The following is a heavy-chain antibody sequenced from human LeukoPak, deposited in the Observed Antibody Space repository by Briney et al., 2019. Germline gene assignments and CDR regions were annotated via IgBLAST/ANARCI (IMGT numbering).Heavy chain of an antibody. CDR2: INQDGSAR. J-gene: IGHJ4*02. Sequence: GGSLRLSCAASGFSLSSPWMSWVRQAPGKGLEWVVNINQDGSARYYVDSVKGRFTTSRDNAKNSMYLQMNSLRPEDTAVYYCARWDIRGTAHQLDYWGQGTLVTVSS. D-gene: IGHD5-12*01. CDR3: ARWDIRGTAHQLDY. V-gene: IGHV3-7*01. CDR1: GFSLSSPW.